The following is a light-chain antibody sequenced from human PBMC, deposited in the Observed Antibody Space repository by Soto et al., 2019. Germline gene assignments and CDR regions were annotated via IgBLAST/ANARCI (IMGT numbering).Light chain of an antibody. CDR2: EVS. V-gene: IGLV2-8*01. CDR1: SSDIGSYEY. J-gene: IGLJ1*01. Sequence: QSVLTQPPSASGSLGQSVTISCTGTSSDIGSYEYVSWYQQHPGKAPKFIIYEVSKRPSGVPDRFSGSKSGDTASLTVSGLQAEDEADYYCSSFTSSYFYVFGPGTKVTVL. CDR3: SSFTSSYFYV.